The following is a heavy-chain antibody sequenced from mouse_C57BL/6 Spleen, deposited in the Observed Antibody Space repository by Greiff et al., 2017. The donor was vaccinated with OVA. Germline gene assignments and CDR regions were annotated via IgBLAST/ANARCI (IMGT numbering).Heavy chain of an antibody. CDR2: IRSKSSNYAT. J-gene: IGHJ1*03. CDR1: GFTFNTYA. CDR3: VRDGTGTLDWYFDV. Sequence: EVMLVESGGGLVQPKGSLKLSCAASGFTFNTYAMHWVRQAPGKGLEWVARIRSKSSNYATYYADSVKDRFTISRDDSQSMLYLQMNNLKTEDTAMYYCVRDGTGTLDWYFDVWGTGTTVTVSS. V-gene: IGHV10-3*01. D-gene: IGHD4-1*01.